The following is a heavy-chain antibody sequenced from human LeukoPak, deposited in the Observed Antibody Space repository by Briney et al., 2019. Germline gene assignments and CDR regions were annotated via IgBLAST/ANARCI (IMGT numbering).Heavy chain of an antibody. Sequence: SVKVSCKASGGTFSSYAISLVRQAPGQGLEWMGRIIPILGIANYAQKSQGRVTITADKSTSTAYMELSSLRSEDTAVYYCARDPSSRYCSSTSLLCPHNWFDPWGQGTLVTVSS. CDR2: IIPILGIA. J-gene: IGHJ5*02. D-gene: IGHD2-2*01. V-gene: IGHV1-69*04. CDR3: ARDPSSRYCSSTSLLCPHNWFDP. CDR1: GGTFSSYA.